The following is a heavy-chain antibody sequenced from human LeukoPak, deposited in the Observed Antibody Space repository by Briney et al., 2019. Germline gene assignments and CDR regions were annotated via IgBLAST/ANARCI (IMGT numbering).Heavy chain of an antibody. J-gene: IGHJ4*02. D-gene: IGHD3-10*01. CDR2: ISAYNGNT. Sequence: ASVKVSCKASGGTFSSYAISWVRQAPGQGLEWMGWISAYNGNTNYAQKLQGRVTMTRNTSISTAYMELSSLRSEDTAVYYCARTMVRGVYKPYYFDYWGQGTLVTVSS. CDR3: ARTMVRGVYKPYYFDY. V-gene: IGHV1-18*01. CDR1: GGTFSSYA.